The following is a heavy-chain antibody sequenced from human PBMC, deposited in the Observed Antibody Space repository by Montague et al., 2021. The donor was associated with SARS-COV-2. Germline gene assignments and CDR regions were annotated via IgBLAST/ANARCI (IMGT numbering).Heavy chain of an antibody. V-gene: IGHV4-39*01. D-gene: IGHD1-1*01. CDR2: VHYNGRT. CDR1: GDSISSSSYN. J-gene: IGHJ4*02. Sequence: SETLSLTCTVSGDSISSSSYNWGRIRQPPGKGLEWIGSVHYNGRTYYNPSLKSRVTIYVDTSKNQISLRLSSVTAADTAVYYSTRHVHMTWPEPSPGFDYWGQGTLVTVSS. CDR3: TRHVHMTWPEPSPGFDY.